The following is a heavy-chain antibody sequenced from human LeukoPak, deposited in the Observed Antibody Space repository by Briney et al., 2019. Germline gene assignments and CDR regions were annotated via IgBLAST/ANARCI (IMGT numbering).Heavy chain of an antibody. V-gene: IGHV4-59*08. D-gene: IGHD2-15*01. CDR3: ARILDCSSSSCSYGMDV. CDR2: IFYSGST. CDR1: GGSMSSYY. Sequence: SETLSLTCAVSGGSMSSYYWSWIRQPPGKGMEWIGYIFYSGSTNYNPSLKSRVTISVDTPKNQFSLKLSSVTAADTAVYYCARILDCSSSSCSYGMDVWGQGTTVTVPS. J-gene: IGHJ6*02.